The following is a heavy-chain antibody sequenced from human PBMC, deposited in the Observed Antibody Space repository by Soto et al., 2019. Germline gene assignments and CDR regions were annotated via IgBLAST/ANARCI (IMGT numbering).Heavy chain of an antibody. V-gene: IGHV1-69*10. Sequence: SVKVSCKASATTFSNYAISWVRQAPGQGLEWMGGSIPILGRTHYAQKFQGRVTITADKSTSTAYMELRSLRSDDTAVYYCARPYDSSQSPRFDYWGQGTLVTVSS. J-gene: IGHJ4*02. CDR3: ARPYDSSQSPRFDY. D-gene: IGHD3-22*01. CDR1: ATTFSNYA. CDR2: SIPILGRT.